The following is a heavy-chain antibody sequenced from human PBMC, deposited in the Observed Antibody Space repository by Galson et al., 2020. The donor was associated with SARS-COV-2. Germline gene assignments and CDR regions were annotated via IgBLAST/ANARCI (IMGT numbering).Heavy chain of an antibody. CDR2: ISYDGSNK. D-gene: IGHD1-26*01. Sequence: GESLKISCAASGFTFSSYAMHWVRQAPGKGLEWVAVISYDGSNKYYADSVKGRFTISRDNSKNTLYLQMNSLRAEDTAGYYCARYGGSYLDYWGQGTLVTVSS. V-gene: IGHV3-30-3*01. CDR1: GFTFSSYA. J-gene: IGHJ4*02. CDR3: ARYGGSYLDY.